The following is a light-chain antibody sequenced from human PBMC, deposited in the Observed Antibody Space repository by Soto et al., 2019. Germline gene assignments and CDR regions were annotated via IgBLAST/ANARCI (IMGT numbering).Light chain of an antibody. V-gene: IGKV3-11*01. J-gene: IGKJ5*01. CDR2: ETS. Sequence: EVVLTQSPATLSLSPGERATLSYRTSQTIRGLLNWYQQRPGQAPRLLIYETSNRATDIPARFSGSGSGTDFILTISSLDPEDFGVYFCQQRHNWPITFGQGTRLDIK. CDR3: QQRHNWPIT. CDR1: QTIRGL.